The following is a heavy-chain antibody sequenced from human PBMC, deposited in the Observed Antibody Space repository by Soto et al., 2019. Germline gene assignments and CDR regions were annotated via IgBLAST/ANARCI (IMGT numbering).Heavy chain of an antibody. Sequence: GESLKISCKASGYSFNTYWIGWVRQMPGKGLEWMGIIYPGDSDTRYSPSFRGQVIISADKSISTAYLQWSSLKASDTAMYYCARLKGGDHYYYYYGMDVWGQGTTVTVSS. V-gene: IGHV5-51*01. J-gene: IGHJ6*02. CDR2: IYPGDSDT. CDR3: ARLKGGDHYYYYYGMDV. CDR1: GYSFNTYW. D-gene: IGHD4-17*01.